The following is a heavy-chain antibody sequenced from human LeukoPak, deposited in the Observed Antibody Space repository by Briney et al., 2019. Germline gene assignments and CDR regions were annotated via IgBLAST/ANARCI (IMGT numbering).Heavy chain of an antibody. CDR1: GGSFSGYY. CDR3: ASSRWSVDY. Sequence: PSETLSLTCAVYGGSFSGYYWSWLRQPPAKGLEWIGEINHSGSTNYNPSLTSRVTISVDTSKNQFSLTLSSVTAADTAVYYCASSRWSVDYWGQGTLVTVSS. J-gene: IGHJ4*02. D-gene: IGHD4-23*01. CDR2: INHSGST. V-gene: IGHV4-34*01.